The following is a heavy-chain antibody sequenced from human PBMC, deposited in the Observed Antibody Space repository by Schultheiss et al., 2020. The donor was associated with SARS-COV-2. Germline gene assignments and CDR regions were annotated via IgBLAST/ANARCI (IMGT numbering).Heavy chain of an antibody. V-gene: IGHV4-31*03. Sequence: SETLSLTCTVSGGSISSGGYYWSWIRQHPGKGLEWIGYIYYSGSTYYNPSLKSRVTISVDTSKNQFSLKLSSVTAADTAVYYCARRNDDSSGPAFDYWGQGTLVTVSS. J-gene: IGHJ4*02. CDR3: ARRNDDSSGPAFDY. CDR2: IYYSGST. CDR1: GGSISSGGYY. D-gene: IGHD3-22*01.